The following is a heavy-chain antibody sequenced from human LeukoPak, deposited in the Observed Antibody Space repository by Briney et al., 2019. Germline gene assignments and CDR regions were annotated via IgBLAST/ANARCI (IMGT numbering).Heavy chain of an antibody. D-gene: IGHD3-9*01. J-gene: IGHJ4*02. CDR3: ARMTGYYDY. V-gene: IGHV3-48*04. CDR1: GFTFSNYS. CDR2: ISSSSSTI. Sequence: GGSLRLSCAASGFTFSNYSMNWVRRAPGKGLEWVSYISSSSSTIYYADSVKGRFTISRDNAKNSLYLQMNSLRAEDTAVYYCARMTGYYDYWGQGTLVTVSS.